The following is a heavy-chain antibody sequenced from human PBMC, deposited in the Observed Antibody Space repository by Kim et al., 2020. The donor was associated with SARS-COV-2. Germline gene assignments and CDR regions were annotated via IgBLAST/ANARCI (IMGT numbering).Heavy chain of an antibody. CDR1: GFTFSSYG. CDR2: IWYDGSNK. Sequence: GGSLRLSCAASGFTFSSYGMHWVRQGPGKGLEWVAVIWYDGSNKYYADSVKGRFSISRDNSKNTLYLQMNSLRAEDTAVYYCARDTYCSRTSCWLNYFDYWGQGTLVTVSS. J-gene: IGHJ4*02. CDR3: ARDTYCSRTSCWLNYFDY. D-gene: IGHD2-2*01. V-gene: IGHV3-33*01.